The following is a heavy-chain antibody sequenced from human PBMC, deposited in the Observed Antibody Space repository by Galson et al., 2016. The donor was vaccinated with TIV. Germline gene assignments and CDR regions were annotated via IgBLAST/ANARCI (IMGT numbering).Heavy chain of an antibody. Sequence: SVKVSCKASGYTFIDYYLHWVRQVPGQGLEWMGWTNPNTGGTHYAQNLQGWITLTRDTSISTAYLELSRLRFDDTALYYCARRSWDLDHAYWGQGTLVTVSS. J-gene: IGHJ4*02. CDR3: ARRSWDLDHAY. CDR2: TNPNTGGT. V-gene: IGHV1-2*04. CDR1: GYTFIDYY. D-gene: IGHD1-26*01.